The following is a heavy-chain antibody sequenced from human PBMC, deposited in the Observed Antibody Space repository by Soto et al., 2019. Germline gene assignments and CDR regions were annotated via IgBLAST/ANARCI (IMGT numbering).Heavy chain of an antibody. V-gene: IGHV3-23*01. Sequence: EVQLFESGGGLVQPGGSLRLSCAASGFTFSSYAMSWVRQAPGKGLEWVSAISGSGGSTYYADSVKGRFTISRDNSKNTLYLQMNSLRAEDTAVYYCAKEDIVVVVAAWYGMDVWGQGTTVTVSS. D-gene: IGHD2-15*01. CDR3: AKEDIVVVVAAWYGMDV. CDR2: ISGSGGST. J-gene: IGHJ6*02. CDR1: GFTFSSYA.